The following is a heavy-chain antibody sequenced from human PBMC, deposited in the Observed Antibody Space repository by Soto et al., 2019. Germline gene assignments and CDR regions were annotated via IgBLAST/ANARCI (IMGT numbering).Heavy chain of an antibody. CDR2: ISYDGSNK. CDR3: AKGLGVSWELPVY. V-gene: IGHV3-30*18. CDR1: GFTFSSYG. D-gene: IGHD1-26*01. Sequence: PGGSLRLSCAASGFTFSSYGMHWVRQAPGKGLEWVAVISYDGSNKYYADSVKGRFTISRDNSKNTLYLQMNSLRAEDTAVYYCAKGLGVSWELPVYWGQGTLVTVSS. J-gene: IGHJ4*02.